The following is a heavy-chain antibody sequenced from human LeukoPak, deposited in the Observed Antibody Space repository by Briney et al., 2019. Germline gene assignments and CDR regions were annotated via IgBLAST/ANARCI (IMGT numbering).Heavy chain of an antibody. CDR3: ARALVGDGYNEYNWFDP. CDR2: IIPIFGTA. Sequence: GSSVKVSCKASGGTFSSYAISWVRQAPGQGLEWMGGIIPIFGTANYAQKFQGRVTITTDESTSTAYMELSSLRSEDTAVYYCARALVGDGYNEYNWFDPWGQGTLVTVSS. J-gene: IGHJ5*02. D-gene: IGHD5-24*01. CDR1: GGTFSSYA. V-gene: IGHV1-69*05.